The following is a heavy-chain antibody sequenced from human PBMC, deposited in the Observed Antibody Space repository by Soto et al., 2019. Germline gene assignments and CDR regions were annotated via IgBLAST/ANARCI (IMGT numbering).Heavy chain of an antibody. Sequence: PGGSLRLSCAASGFTFSNAWMNWVRQAPGKGLEWVGRIKSKTDGGTTDYAAPVKGRFTISRDDSKNTLYLQMNSLKTEDTAVYYCTTSPPLDYYYDSSGYRYWGQGTLVTVSS. CDR2: IKSKTDGGTT. J-gene: IGHJ4*02. V-gene: IGHV3-15*07. CDR3: TTSPPLDYYYDSSGYRY. CDR1: GFTFSNAW. D-gene: IGHD3-22*01.